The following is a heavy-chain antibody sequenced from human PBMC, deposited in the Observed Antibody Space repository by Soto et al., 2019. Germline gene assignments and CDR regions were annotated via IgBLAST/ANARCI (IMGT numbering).Heavy chain of an antibody. V-gene: IGHV1-69*01. Sequence: QVQLVQSGAEVKKPGSSVKVSCKASGGTFSSYAISWVRQAPGQGLEWMGGIIPIFGTANYAQKFQGRVTITADESTSKAYMELSSLGSEDTAVYYCARNLYDNVWGSYRYGAFDIWGKGTMVTVSS. D-gene: IGHD3-16*02. CDR1: GGTFSSYA. J-gene: IGHJ3*02. CDR3: ARNLYDNVWGSYRYGAFDI. CDR2: IIPIFGTA.